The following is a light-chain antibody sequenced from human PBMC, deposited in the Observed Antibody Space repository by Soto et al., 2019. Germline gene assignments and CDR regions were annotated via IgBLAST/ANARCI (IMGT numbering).Light chain of an antibody. CDR2: AAS. V-gene: IGKV1-27*01. CDR1: QGIGKS. CDR3: QKYNSAPWT. Sequence: DIQMTQSPSSLSASVGDRVIVTCRASQGIGKSLAWYQQKPGKVPKLLIYAASTLESGVPSRFSGSGSGTEFTLTISSLQPEDVATYYCQKYNSAPWTFGQGTKVDIK. J-gene: IGKJ1*01.